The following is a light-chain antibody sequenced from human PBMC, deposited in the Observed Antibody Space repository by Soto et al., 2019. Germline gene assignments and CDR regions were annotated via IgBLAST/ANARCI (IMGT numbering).Light chain of an antibody. Sequence: DIQMTQSPSTLSASVGDRVTITCRASQSISSWLAWYQQKPGKAHKXLIYDTSSLESGVPSRFSGSGSGTDLTINLSRLEPEDGEVYDCQHYGTSPGTFGQGTRLEIK. J-gene: IGKJ5*01. V-gene: IGKV1-5*01. CDR1: QSISSW. CDR2: DTS. CDR3: QHYGTSPGT.